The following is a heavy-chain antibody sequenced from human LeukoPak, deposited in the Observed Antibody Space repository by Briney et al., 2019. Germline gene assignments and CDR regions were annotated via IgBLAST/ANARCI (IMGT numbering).Heavy chain of an antibody. V-gene: IGHV4-39*01. J-gene: IGHJ5*02. CDR1: GGSISSSSYY. CDR3: ARHGHYDFWSGYYRLNWFDP. D-gene: IGHD3-3*01. Sequence: PSETLSLTCTVSGGSISSSSYYWGWIRQPPGKGLERIGSIYYSGSTYYNPSLKSRVTISVDTSKNQFSLKLSSVTAADTAVYYCARHGHYDFWSGYYRLNWFDPWGQGTLVTVSS. CDR2: IYYSGST.